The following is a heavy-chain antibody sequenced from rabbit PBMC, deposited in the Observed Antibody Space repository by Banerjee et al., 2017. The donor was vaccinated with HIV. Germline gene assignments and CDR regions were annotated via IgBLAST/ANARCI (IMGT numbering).Heavy chain of an antibody. CDR3: ARDPYGSISGYLNL. J-gene: IGHJ4*01. D-gene: IGHD1-1*01. CDR1: GIDFSSSYR. V-gene: IGHV1S45*01. CDR2: IYTGDGNT. Sequence: QEQLEESGGDLVKPEGSLTLTCKASGIDFSSSYRICWVRQAPGKGLEWIACIYTGDGNTNYASWAKGRLTISKTSSTTVTLQMTSLTAADTATYFCARDPYGSISGYLNLWGPGTLVTVS.